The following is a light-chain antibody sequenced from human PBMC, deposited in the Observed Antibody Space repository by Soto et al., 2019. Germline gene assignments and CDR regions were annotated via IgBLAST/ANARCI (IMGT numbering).Light chain of an antibody. CDR1: SSNIGGNS. Sequence: QSVLTQPPSVSAAPGQKVTISCSGSSSNIGGNSVSWYQQLPGTAPKLLIYDDNKRPSGIPDRFSGSKSGTSATLGITGIQTGDEADYYCRSWDSSLSAYVFGTGTKATVL. V-gene: IGLV1-51*01. CDR2: DDN. J-gene: IGLJ1*01. CDR3: RSWDSSLSAYV.